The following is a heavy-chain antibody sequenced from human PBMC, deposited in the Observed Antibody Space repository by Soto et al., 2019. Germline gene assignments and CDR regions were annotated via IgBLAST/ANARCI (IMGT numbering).Heavy chain of an antibody. CDR2: ISSSSSYI. J-gene: IGHJ4*02. CDR3: ARFGYDSEWLPLWPRNAYFDC. Sequence: PGGSLRLSCAASGFTFSSYSMNWVRQAPGKGLERVSSISSSSSYIYYADSVKGRFTISRDNAKNSLYLQMNSLRAEDTAVYYCARFGYDSEWLPLWPRNAYFDCWGQGSLVTVSS. CDR1: GFTFSSYS. V-gene: IGHV3-21*01. D-gene: IGHD5-12*01.